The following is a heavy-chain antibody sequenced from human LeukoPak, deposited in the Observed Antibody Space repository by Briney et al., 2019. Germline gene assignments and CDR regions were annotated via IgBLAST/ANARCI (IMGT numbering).Heavy chain of an antibody. V-gene: IGHV3-21*01. CDR3: ARDSVGRYYDSSGYGGDY. CDR2: ISSSSSYI. J-gene: IGHJ4*02. D-gene: IGHD3-22*01. Sequence: GGSLRLSCAASGFTFSSYNMNWVRQAPGKGLEWVSSISSSSSYIYYADSVKGRFTISRDNAKNSLYLQMNSLRAEDTAVYYCARDSVGRYYDSSGYGGDYWGQGTLVTVSS. CDR1: GFTFSSYN.